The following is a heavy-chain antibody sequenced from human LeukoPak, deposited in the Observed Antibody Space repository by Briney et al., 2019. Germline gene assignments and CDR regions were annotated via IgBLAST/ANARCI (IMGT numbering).Heavy chain of an antibody. V-gene: IGHV3-21*01. Sequence: GGSLRLSCAASGFTFSSYSMNWVRQAPGKGLEWVSSISSSSSYIYYADSVKGRFTISRDNAKNSLYLQMNSLRAEDTAVYYCARAGAVAMEAFDIWGQGTIVTVSS. CDR1: GFTFSSYS. CDR2: ISSSSSYI. J-gene: IGHJ3*02. CDR3: ARAGAVAMEAFDI. D-gene: IGHD6-19*01.